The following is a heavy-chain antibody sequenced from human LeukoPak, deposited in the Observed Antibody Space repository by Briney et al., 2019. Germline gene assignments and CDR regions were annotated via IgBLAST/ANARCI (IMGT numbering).Heavy chain of an antibody. V-gene: IGHV4-59*01. D-gene: IGHD6-19*01. CDR1: GGSISSYY. CDR2: IYYSGST. J-gene: IGHJ4*02. Sequence: PSETLSLTCTVSGGSISSYYWSWIRQPPGKGLEWIGYIYYSGSTNYNPSLKSRVTISVDTSKNQFSLKLSSVTAADTAVYYCARNIAVAGMGFGYWGQGTLVTASS. CDR3: ARNIAVAGMGFGY.